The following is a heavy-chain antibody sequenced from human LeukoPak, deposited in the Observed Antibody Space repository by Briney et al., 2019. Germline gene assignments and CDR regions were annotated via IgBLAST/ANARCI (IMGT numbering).Heavy chain of an antibody. CDR2: ISGSGGST. CDR3: AKDMLGATPQYYFDY. D-gene: IGHD1-26*01. J-gene: IGHJ4*02. Sequence: GGSLRLSCAASGFTFSNYGMHWVRQAPGKGLEWVSAISGSGGSTYYADSVKGRFTISRDNSKNTLYLQMNSLRAEDTAVYYCAKDMLGATPQYYFDYWGQGTLVTVSS. CDR1: GFTFSNYG. V-gene: IGHV3-23*01.